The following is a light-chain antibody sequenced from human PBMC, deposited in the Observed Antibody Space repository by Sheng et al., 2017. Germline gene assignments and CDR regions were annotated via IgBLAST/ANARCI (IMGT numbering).Light chain of an antibody. J-gene: IGKJ4*01. CDR2: LAS. Sequence: DIQMTQSPSSLSASVGDRVTITCRASQSISSYLNWYQQKPGKAPKLLIFLASRLQRGVPSRFSGSGSGTDFTLTISSLQPEDFATYYCQQANTFGGGRKVEIK. CDR1: QSISSY. CDR3: QQANT. V-gene: IGKV1-39*01.